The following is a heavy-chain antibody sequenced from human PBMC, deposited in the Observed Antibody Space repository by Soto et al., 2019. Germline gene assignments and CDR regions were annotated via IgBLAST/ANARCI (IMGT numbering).Heavy chain of an antibody. CDR2: ISSSSSTI. J-gene: IGHJ3*02. CDR1: GFTFSSYS. D-gene: IGHD2-8*01. CDR3: ARDAGGCTNGVCYHDAFDI. V-gene: IGHV3-48*02. Sequence: GSLRLSCAASGFTFSSYSMNWVRQAPGKGLEWVSYISSSSSTIYYADSVKGRFTISRDNAKNSLYLQMNSLRDEDTAVYYCARDAGGCTNGVCYHDAFDIWGQGTMVTVSS.